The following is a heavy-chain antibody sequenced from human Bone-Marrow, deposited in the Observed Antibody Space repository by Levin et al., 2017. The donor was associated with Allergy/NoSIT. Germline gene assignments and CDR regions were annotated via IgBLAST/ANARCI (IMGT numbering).Heavy chain of an antibody. CDR2: ISAHNGKT. V-gene: IGHV1-18*01. J-gene: IGHJ2*01. CDR1: GYTFNIYG. Sequence: GESLKISCKASGYTFNIYGVSWVRQAPGQGLEWMGWISAHNGKTKYAQKFQDRLTMTTDTSTSTAYMEMRTLRSDDPAVYYCARDRGDSESYSNFRWDWFFDLWGRGTLVTVSS. CDR3: ARDRGDSESYSNFRWDWFFDL. D-gene: IGHD3-10*01.